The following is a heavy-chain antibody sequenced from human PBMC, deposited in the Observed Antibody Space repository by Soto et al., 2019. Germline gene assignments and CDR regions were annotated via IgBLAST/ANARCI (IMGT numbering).Heavy chain of an antibody. Sequence: LSLTCAVSGGSISSGCYSWSWIRQPPGKGLEWIGYIYHSGSTYYNPSLKSRVTISVDRSKNQFSLKLSSVTAADTAVYYCARQMTTVTTVDYWGQGTLVTVSS. CDR1: GGSISSGCYS. J-gene: IGHJ4*02. D-gene: IGHD4-17*01. CDR3: ARQMTTVTTVDY. V-gene: IGHV4-30-2*01. CDR2: IYHSGST.